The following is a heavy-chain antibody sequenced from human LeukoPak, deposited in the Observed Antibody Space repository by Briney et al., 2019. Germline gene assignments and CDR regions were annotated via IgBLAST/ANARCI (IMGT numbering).Heavy chain of an antibody. CDR1: GYTFTSYD. CDR3: ASGLTGYYDSSANMDV. Sequence: ASVKVSCKASGYTFTSYDINWVRQATGQGLEWMGWMNPNSGNTGYAQKFQGRVTMTRNTSISTVYMELSSLRSEDTAVYYCASGLTGYYDSSANMDVWGKGTTVTVSS. D-gene: IGHD3-22*01. CDR2: MNPNSGNT. J-gene: IGHJ6*03. V-gene: IGHV1-8*01.